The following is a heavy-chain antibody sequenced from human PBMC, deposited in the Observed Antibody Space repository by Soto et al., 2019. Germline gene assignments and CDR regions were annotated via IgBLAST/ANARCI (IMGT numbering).Heavy chain of an antibody. CDR1: GFTFTSSA. D-gene: IGHD3-3*01. J-gene: IGHJ4*02. Sequence: QMQLVQSGPEVKKPGTSVKVSCKASGFTFTSSAMQWVRQARGQRLEWIGWIVVGSGNTNYAQKFQERVTITRDMSTSTAYMELSSLRSEDTAVYYCAADLSENYDFWSGYYSWGQGTLVTVSS. V-gene: IGHV1-58*02. CDR3: AADLSENYDFWSGYYS. CDR2: IVVGSGNT.